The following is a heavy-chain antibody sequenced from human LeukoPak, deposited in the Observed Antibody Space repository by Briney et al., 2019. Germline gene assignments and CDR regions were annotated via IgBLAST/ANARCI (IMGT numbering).Heavy chain of an antibody. J-gene: IGHJ6*03. Sequence: PGGSLRLSCAASGFTFSSYAMSWVRQAPGKGLEWVSAISGSGGSTYYADSVEGRFTISRDNSKNTLYLQMNSLRAEDTAVYYCAKAAAGTYYYYMDVWGKGTTVTVSS. CDR1: GFTFSSYA. CDR2: ISGSGGST. CDR3: AKAAAGTYYYYMDV. D-gene: IGHD6-13*01. V-gene: IGHV3-23*01.